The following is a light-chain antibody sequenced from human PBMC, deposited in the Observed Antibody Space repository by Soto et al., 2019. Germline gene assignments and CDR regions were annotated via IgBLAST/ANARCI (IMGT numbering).Light chain of an antibody. CDR3: QEYSNCSLLS. V-gene: IGKV3-15*01. Sequence: IMMTQPPSALSVSHGERASLSCRASQSVSSNLAWYQQKPGQAPRLLIYAASTRATGIPTRFSGSGSGTEFTLTISSLQSEDFVVYYCQEYSNCSLLSFGEGTKVDIK. CDR2: AAS. CDR1: QSVSSN. J-gene: IGKJ1*01.